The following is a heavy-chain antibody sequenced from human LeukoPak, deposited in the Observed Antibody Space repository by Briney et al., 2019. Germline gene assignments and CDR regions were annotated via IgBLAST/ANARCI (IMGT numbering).Heavy chain of an antibody. CDR1: GGTFRTHI. J-gene: IGHJ5*02. CDR2: ITPVINSA. Sequence: SVTVSCKTFGGTFRTHIFSWVRQAPGQGLEWMGKITPVINSAKYSQKFRDRLTITGDSSTGTAYMELSSLTPEDTALYYCTRVNLRGSQYNWFDPWGQGTLVIVSS. CDR3: TRVNLRGSQYNWFDP. V-gene: IGHV1-69*08. D-gene: IGHD1-26*01.